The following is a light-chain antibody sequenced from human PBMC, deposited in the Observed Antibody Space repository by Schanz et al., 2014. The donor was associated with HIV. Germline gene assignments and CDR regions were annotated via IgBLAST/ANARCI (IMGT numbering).Light chain of an antibody. CDR2: DAS. J-gene: IGKJ1*01. V-gene: IGKV3D-20*01. CDR3: QQYGGSPT. Sequence: EIVLTQSPATLSLSPGERATLSCGASQYVSGSFVAWYQQKPGLAPRLLIYDASTRAAGIPDRFSGSGSGLTFTLIISRLEPADAAVYYCQQYGGSPTFGQGTKVEIK. CDR1: QYVSGSF.